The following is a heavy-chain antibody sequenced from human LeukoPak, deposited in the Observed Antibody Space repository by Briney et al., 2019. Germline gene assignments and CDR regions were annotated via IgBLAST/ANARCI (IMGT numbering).Heavy chain of an antibody. V-gene: IGHV4-30-4*01. CDR1: NGSISSYDSY. CDR3: ARVSRGGSGSGVFDI. J-gene: IGHJ3*02. Sequence: SETLSLTCTVSNGSISSYDSYWSWIRQPPGKGLDWIVYIYYGGSTDSTPSLKSRVTISVDTSKNQFSLRLTSVTAADTAVYYCARVSRGGSGSGVFDIWGQGTMVTVSS. CDR2: IYYGGST. D-gene: IGHD3-10*01.